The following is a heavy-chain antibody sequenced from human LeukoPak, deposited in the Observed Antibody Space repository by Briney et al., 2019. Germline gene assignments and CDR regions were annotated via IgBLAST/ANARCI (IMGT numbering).Heavy chain of an antibody. CDR1: GGSISSGGYY. Sequence: SETLSLTCTVSGGSISSGGYYWSWIRQHPGKGLEWIGYIYYSGSTYYNPSLKSRVTISVDTSKNQFSLKLSSVTAADTAVYYCARGGRRGHYALDYWGQGTLVTVSS. D-gene: IGHD4-17*01. J-gene: IGHJ4*02. CDR2: IYYSGST. CDR3: ARGGRRGHYALDY. V-gene: IGHV4-31*03.